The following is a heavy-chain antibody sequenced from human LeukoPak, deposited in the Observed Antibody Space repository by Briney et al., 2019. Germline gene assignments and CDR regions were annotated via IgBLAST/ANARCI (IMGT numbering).Heavy chain of an antibody. CDR3: ARGHANGYYYNFDY. Sequence: SETLSLTCAVYDGSFSGFLWIWIRQPPGKGLEWLGEISHSGSTNYNPSLRSRVTMSVDTSKNQFSLNLSAVTAAVTAVYYCARGHANGYYYNFDYWGQGTLVTVSS. J-gene: IGHJ4*01. CDR1: DGSFSGFL. CDR2: ISHSGST. D-gene: IGHD3-22*01. V-gene: IGHV4-34*01.